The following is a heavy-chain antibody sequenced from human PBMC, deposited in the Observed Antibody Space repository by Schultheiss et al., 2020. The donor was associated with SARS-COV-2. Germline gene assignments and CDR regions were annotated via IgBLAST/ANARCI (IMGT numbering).Heavy chain of an antibody. V-gene: IGHV1-46*01. CDR1: GYTFTSYY. CDR3: ARDWLDV. Sequence: ASVKVSCKASGYTFTSYYMHWVRQAPGQGLEWMGVINPSGGSTSYAQKFQGRVTITADKSTSTAYMELSSLRVEDTAVYYCARDWLDVWGQGTSVTVSS. CDR2: INPSGGST. J-gene: IGHJ6*02.